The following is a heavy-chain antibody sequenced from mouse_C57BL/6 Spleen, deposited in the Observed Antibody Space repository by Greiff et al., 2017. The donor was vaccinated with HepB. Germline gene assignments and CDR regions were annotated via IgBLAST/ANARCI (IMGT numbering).Heavy chain of an antibody. CDR3: ARDYYGSSYPDY. V-gene: IGHV1-55*01. CDR1: GYTFTSYW. D-gene: IGHD1-1*01. CDR2: IYPGSGST. J-gene: IGHJ2*01. Sequence: QVQLQQPGAELVKPGASVKMSCKASGYTFTSYWITWVKQRPGQGLEWIGDIYPGSGSTNYNEKFKSKATLTVDTSSSTAYMQLSSLTSEDSAVYYCARDYYGSSYPDYWGQGTTLTVSS.